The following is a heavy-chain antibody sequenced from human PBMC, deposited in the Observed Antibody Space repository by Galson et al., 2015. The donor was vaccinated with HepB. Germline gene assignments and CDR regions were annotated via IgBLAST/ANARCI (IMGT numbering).Heavy chain of an antibody. CDR2: ISHTGSNT. Sequence: SLRLSCAASGFTFSNYAMSWVRQAPGKGLEWVSSISHTGSNTYYADSAKGRFTISRDNSKNTLNLQMNSLRAEDTAVYYCAKDRWSSYYKDYWGQGTLVIVSS. J-gene: IGHJ4*02. CDR3: AKDRWSSYYKDY. D-gene: IGHD3-3*01. CDR1: GFTFSNYA. V-gene: IGHV3-23*01.